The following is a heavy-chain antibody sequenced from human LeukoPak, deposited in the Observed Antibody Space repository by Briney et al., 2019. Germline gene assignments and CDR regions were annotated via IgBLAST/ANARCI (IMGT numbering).Heavy chain of an antibody. D-gene: IGHD4-17*01. CDR2: INHSGGT. J-gene: IGHJ2*01. CDR3: ARERGDYGDYRRFWYFDL. Sequence: PSETLSLTCAVYGGSFSGYYWSWIRQPPGKGLEWIGEINHSGGTKYNPSLKSRVTISVDTSKNQFSLKLSSVTAADTAVYYCARERGDYGDYRRFWYFDLWGRGTLVTVSS. V-gene: IGHV4-34*01. CDR1: GGSFSGYY.